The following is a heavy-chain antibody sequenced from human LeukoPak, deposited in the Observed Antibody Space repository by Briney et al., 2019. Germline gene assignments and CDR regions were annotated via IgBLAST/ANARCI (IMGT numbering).Heavy chain of an antibody. J-gene: IGHJ4*02. CDR1: GFTFSGSA. CDR2: IRSKTNSYAT. V-gene: IGHV3-73*01. D-gene: IGHD3-16*01. CDR3: ARDGGDFDY. Sequence: GGSLRLSCAASGFTFSGSAMHWVRQASGKGLEWVGRIRSKTNSYATAYAASVKGRFTISRDDSKNTAYLQMNSLRAEDTAVYYCARDGGDFDYWGQGTLVTVSS.